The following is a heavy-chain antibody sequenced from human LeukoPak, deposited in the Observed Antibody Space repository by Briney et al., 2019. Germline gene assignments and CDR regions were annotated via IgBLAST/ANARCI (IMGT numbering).Heavy chain of an antibody. CDR3: ARCIAVAGTEDYFNY. Sequence: SETLSLTCAVYGGSFSGYYWSWIRQPPGKGLEWIGEINHSGSTNYNPSLKSRVTISVDTSKNQFSLKLSSVTAADTAVYYCARCIAVAGTEDYFNYWGQGALVTVSS. D-gene: IGHD6-19*01. CDR1: GGSFSGYY. J-gene: IGHJ4*02. CDR2: INHSGST. V-gene: IGHV4-34*01.